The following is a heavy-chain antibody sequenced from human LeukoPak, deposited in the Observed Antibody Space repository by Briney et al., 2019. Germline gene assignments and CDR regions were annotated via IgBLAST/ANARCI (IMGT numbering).Heavy chain of an antibody. CDR2: IKSKTDGGTT. J-gene: IGHJ4*02. V-gene: IGHV3-15*01. CDR1: GFTFSSAW. Sequence: GGSLRLSCAASGFTFSSAWMSWVRQAPGKGLEWVGRIKSKTDGGTTDYAAPVKGRFTISRDDSKNTLYLQMNSLKPEDTAVYYCTTGWFGELFGYWGQGTLVTVSS. D-gene: IGHD3-10*01. CDR3: TTGWFGELFGY.